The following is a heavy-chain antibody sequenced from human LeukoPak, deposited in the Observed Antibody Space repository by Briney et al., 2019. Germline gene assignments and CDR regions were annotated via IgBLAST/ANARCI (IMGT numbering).Heavy chain of an antibody. CDR1: GFTFSSYG. CDR3: AKGSELLWFGEDYYYYYYMDV. V-gene: IGHV3-23*01. CDR2: ISGSGGST. D-gene: IGHD3-10*01. Sequence: AGGSLRLSCAASGFTFSSYGMSWVRQAPGKGLEWVSAISGSGGSTYYADSVKGRFTISRDNSKNTLYLQMNSLRAEDTAVYYCAKGSELLWFGEDYYYYYYMDVWGKGTTVTISS. J-gene: IGHJ6*03.